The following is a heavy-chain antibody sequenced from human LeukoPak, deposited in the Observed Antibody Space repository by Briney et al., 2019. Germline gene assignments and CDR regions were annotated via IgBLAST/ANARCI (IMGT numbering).Heavy chain of an antibody. J-gene: IGHJ3*02. D-gene: IGHD6-19*01. CDR3: ARDSPPGRSSGWYGAFDI. CDR1: GFTFSSNY. CDR2: IYSGGST. V-gene: IGHV3-53*01. Sequence: GGSLRLSCAASGFTFSSNYMSWVRQAPGKGLEWVSVIYSGGSTYYSDSVKGRFTISRDNSKNTLYLQMNSLRAEDTAVYYCARDSPPGRSSGWYGAFDIWGQGTMVTVSS.